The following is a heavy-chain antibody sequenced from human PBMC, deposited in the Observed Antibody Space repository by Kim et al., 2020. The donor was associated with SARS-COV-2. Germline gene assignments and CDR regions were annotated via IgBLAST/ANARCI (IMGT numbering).Heavy chain of an antibody. V-gene: IGHV4-34*01. J-gene: IGHJ5*01. Sequence: SETLSLTCAVYGGSFTDYYLTWIRQPPGKGLEWVGEIIHGGSPKYSPSLKSRVTISTDPSKNQFSLTVSSVTAADTAVYYCARGQRSGETQLDSWGQGTLVTVSS. CDR2: IIHGGSP. CDR3: ARGQRSGETQLDS. CDR1: GGSFTDYY. D-gene: IGHD1-1*01.